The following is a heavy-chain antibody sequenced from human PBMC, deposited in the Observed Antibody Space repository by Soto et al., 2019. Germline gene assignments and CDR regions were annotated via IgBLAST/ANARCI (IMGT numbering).Heavy chain of an antibody. Sequence: QVHLVQSGAEVKKRGASVKISCRASGYTVTDYAIFWVRQAPGQSLEWMGWITPGNGNTRVSQRFQGRVTITRDTSASTAYMDLGSLRSEDTAVYYCARGHSGWYYLGDNWGQGTLVTVSS. CDR2: ITPGNGNT. CDR1: GYTVTDYA. J-gene: IGHJ4*02. CDR3: ARGHSGWYYLGDN. D-gene: IGHD6-19*01. V-gene: IGHV1-3*01.